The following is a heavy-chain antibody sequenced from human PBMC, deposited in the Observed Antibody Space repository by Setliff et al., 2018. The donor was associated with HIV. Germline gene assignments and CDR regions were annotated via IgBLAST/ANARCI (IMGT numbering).Heavy chain of an antibody. Sequence: GSLRLSCAASGFTFSYFWMSWVRQAPGKGLEWVANIKHDGSEKYYVDSVKGRFTISRDNAKNSLYLQMNSLRAEDTAVFYCARDRGGSDYFDYWGQGTLVTVSS. CDR1: GFTFSYFW. CDR3: ARDRGGSDYFDY. D-gene: IGHD1-26*01. V-gene: IGHV3-7*01. J-gene: IGHJ4*02. CDR2: IKHDGSEK.